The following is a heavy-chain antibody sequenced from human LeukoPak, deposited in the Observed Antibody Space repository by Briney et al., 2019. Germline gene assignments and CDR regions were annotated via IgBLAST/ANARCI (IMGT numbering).Heavy chain of an antibody. D-gene: IGHD3-16*01. V-gene: IGHV4-4*09. CDR2: IYTSGST. CDR3: ARRKRGEYRGIYYYYMDV. J-gene: IGHJ6*03. CDR1: GGSISSYY. Sequence: SETLPLTCTVSGGSISSYYWSWIRQPPGKGLEWIGYIYTSGSTNYNPSLKSRVTISVDTSKNQFSLKLSSVTAADTAVYYCARRKRGEYRGIYYYYMDVWGKGTTVTASS.